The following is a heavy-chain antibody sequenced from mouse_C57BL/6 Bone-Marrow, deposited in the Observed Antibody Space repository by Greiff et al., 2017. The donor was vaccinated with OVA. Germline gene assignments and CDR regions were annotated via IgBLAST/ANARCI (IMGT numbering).Heavy chain of an antibody. CDR3: ARGGYGSSYEEDY. CDR2: INPNNGGT. J-gene: IGHJ2*01. V-gene: IGHV1-26*01. Sequence: EVQLQQSGPELVKPGASVKISCKASGYTFTDYYMNWVKQSHGKSLEWIGDINPNNGGTSYNQKFKGKATLTVDKSSSTAYMELRSLTSEDSAVYYCARGGYGSSYEEDYWGQGTTLTVSS. CDR1: GYTFTDYY. D-gene: IGHD1-1*01.